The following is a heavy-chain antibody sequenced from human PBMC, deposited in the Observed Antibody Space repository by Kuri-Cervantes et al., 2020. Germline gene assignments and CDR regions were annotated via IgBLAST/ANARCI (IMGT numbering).Heavy chain of an antibody. CDR3: ARDPWAGTTGNWFDP. Sequence: SVKVSCKASGGTFSSYAISWVRQAPGQGLEWMGGIIPIFGTANYAQKLQGRVTMTTDTSTSTAYMELRSLRSDDTAVFYCARDPWAGTTGNWFDPWGQGTLVTVSS. D-gene: IGHD1-7*01. CDR2: IIPIFGTA. CDR1: GGTFSSYA. J-gene: IGHJ5*02. V-gene: IGHV1-69*05.